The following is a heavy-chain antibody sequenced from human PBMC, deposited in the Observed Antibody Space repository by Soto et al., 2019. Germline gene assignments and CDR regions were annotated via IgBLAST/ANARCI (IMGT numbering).Heavy chain of an antibody. CDR3: AKDSDSSGYLQPRPFWYFDY. CDR1: GFTFSSYG. D-gene: IGHD3-22*01. CDR2: ISYDGSNK. J-gene: IGHJ4*02. Sequence: QVQLVESGGGVVQPGRSLRLSCAASGFTFSSYGMHWVRQAPGKGLEWVAGISYDGSNKYYADSVKGRFTISRDNSKNTLYLQMNSLRAEDTVVYYCAKDSDSSGYLQPRPFWYFDYWGQGTMVNVSS. V-gene: IGHV3-30*18.